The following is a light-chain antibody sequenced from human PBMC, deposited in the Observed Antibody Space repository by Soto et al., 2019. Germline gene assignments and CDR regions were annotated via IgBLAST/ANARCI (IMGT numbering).Light chain of an antibody. J-gene: IGKJ5*01. CDR3: MQALQSLT. CDR1: QSLLYNNTYNY. V-gene: IGKV2-28*01. CDR2: FGS. Sequence: EIVMTQSPLTLPVTPGEPASISCRSSQSLLYNNTYNYLDWYVQKPGQSPQLLIYFGSNRAPGVPDRFSGSGSGTDFTLKINGVEAEDVGTYYCMQALQSLTFGQGTRLEIQ.